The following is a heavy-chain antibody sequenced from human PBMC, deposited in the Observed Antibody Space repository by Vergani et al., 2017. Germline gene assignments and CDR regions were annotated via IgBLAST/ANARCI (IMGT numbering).Heavy chain of an antibody. CDR1: GYSFTSYW. V-gene: IGHV5-10-1*03. J-gene: IGHJ5*02. D-gene: IGHD3-22*01. CDR2: IEPSDSYT. Sequence: EVQLVQSGAEVKKPGESLRISCKGSGYSFTSYWISWVRQMPGKGLEWMGRIEPSDSYTNYSPSFQGHVTISADKSISTAYLQWSSLKASDTAMYYCARVGWSYYDSSGYYYAPGGWFDPWGQGTLVTFSA. CDR3: ARVGWSYYDSSGYYYAPGGWFDP.